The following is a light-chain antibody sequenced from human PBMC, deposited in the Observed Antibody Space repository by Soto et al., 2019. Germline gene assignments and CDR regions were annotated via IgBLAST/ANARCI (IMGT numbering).Light chain of an antibody. V-gene: IGKV3-15*01. Sequence: EIVLTQSPATLSVSPGERATLSCRASQSVSSNLAWFQQRPGQAPRLLIYGASTRAADIPARFSGSGSGTDFTLTISSLQSEDFAVYYCQQYKNWPPLYTFGQGTKLEIK. CDR1: QSVSSN. CDR2: GAS. J-gene: IGKJ2*01. CDR3: QQYKNWPPLYT.